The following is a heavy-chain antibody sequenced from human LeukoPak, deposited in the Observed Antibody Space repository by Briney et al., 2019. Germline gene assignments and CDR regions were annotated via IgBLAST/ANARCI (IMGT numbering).Heavy chain of an antibody. CDR2: INHSGST. J-gene: IGHJ5*02. V-gene: IGHV4-34*01. CDR1: GGSFSGYY. CDR3: ARPSKYSSGWYRFDP. D-gene: IGHD6-19*01. Sequence: RSSETLSLTCAVYGGSFSGYYWSWIRQPPGKGLEWIGEINHSGSTNYNPSLKSRVTISVDTSKNQFSLKLSSVTAADTAVYYCARPSKYSSGWYRFDPWGQGTLVTVSS.